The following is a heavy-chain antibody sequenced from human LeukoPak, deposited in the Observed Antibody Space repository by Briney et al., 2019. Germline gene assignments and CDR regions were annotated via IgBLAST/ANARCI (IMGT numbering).Heavy chain of an antibody. CDR2: ISGSGDST. CDR3: AKDLLYGSGSYSWGVFDY. V-gene: IGHV3-23*01. Sequence: GGSLRLSCAASGFTFSSYAMSRVRQAPGKGLEWVSGISGSGDSTVYADSVKGRFTISRDNSRSTLYLQMNTLRADDTAVYYCAKDLLYGSGSYSWGVFDYWGQGTLVTVSS. J-gene: IGHJ4*02. CDR1: GFTFSSYA. D-gene: IGHD3-10*01.